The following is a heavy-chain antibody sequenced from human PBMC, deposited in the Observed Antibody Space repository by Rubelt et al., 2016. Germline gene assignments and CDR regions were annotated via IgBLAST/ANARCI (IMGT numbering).Heavy chain of an antibody. J-gene: IGHJ6*02. CDR3: AKGIITSSYSAMDG. CDR1: GFTFSSYA. CDR2: ISGGSGST. Sequence: VQLVESGGGLVQPGGSLRLSCAASGFTFSSYAMSWVRQAPGKGLEWVSAISGGSGSTYYADSVKGRFTISRDNSKNTLYLQMNSLRAEDTALYYCAKGIITSSYSAMDGWGQGTTGTVAS. V-gene: IGHV3-23*04. D-gene: IGHD2-2*02.